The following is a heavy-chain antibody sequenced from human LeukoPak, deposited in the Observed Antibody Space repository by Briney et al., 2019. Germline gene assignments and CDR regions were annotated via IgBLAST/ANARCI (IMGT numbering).Heavy chain of an antibody. D-gene: IGHD1-1*01. V-gene: IGHV1-69*04. CDR3: ARDGLPVQSDY. CDR1: GGTFSSYT. CDR2: IIPILGIA. J-gene: IGHJ4*02. Sequence: GSSVRVSCEASGGTFSSYTISWVREAPGQGVEWMGRIIPILGIANYAQKFHGRVTITADKTPSTAYMELSSLGSEDTAVYYCARDGLPVQSDYWGQGTLVTVSS.